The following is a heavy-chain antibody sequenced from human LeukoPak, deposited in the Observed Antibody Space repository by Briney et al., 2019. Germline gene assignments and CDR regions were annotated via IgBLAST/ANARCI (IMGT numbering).Heavy chain of an antibody. J-gene: IGHJ4*02. CDR2: IYPGDSDT. D-gene: IGHD2-21*02. CDR1: GYSFTSYW. CDR3: ARLTRGYCGGDCSLFDY. Sequence: GESLQISCQGSGYSFTSYWIGWVRQMPGKGLEWMGIIYPGDSDTRYRPSFQGQVTISADKSISTAYLQWSSLKASDTAMYYCARLTRGYCGGDCSLFDYWGQGTLVTVSS. V-gene: IGHV5-51*01.